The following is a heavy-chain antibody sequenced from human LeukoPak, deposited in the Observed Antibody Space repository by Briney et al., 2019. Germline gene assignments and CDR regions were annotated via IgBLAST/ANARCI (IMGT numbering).Heavy chain of an antibody. CDR1: GFTFTSYA. D-gene: IGHD3-10*01. CDR3: AKRSGSYGPFDY. CDR2: LSGSGGST. V-gene: IGHV3-23*01. Sequence: GGSLRLSCAASGFTFTSYAMTWVRQAPGKGLKWVSALSGSGGSTYYADSVKGRFTISRDNSKNTLYLQMNSLRADDTAVYYCAKRSGSYGPFDYWGQGILVTVSS. J-gene: IGHJ4*02.